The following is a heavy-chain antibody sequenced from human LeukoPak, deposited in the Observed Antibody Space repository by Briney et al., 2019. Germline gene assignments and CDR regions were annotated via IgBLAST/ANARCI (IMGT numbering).Heavy chain of an antibody. Sequence: GWSLRLSCAASGFTFDDYAMHWVRQAPGKGLEWVSGISWNSGSIGYADSVKGRFTISRDNAKNSLYLQMNSLRAEDTALYYCAKDIRLGATFGDYFDYWGQGTLVTVSS. CDR3: AKDIRLGATFGDYFDY. CDR1: GFTFDDYA. CDR2: ISWNSGSI. J-gene: IGHJ4*02. D-gene: IGHD1-26*01. V-gene: IGHV3-9*01.